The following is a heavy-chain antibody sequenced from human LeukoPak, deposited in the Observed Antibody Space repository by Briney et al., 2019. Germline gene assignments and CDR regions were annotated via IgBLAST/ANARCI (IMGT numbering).Heavy chain of an antibody. CDR3: ARGPRDSSGYRTGYYYYYMDV. D-gene: IGHD6-19*01. Sequence: ASVKVSCKASGYTFTSYGISWVRQAPGQGLEWMGWVSAYDGNTNYAQKLQGRVTMTTDTSTRTAYLELSSLRSEDTAVYYCARGPRDSSGYRTGYYYYYMDVWGKGTTVTTSS. CDR2: VSAYDGNT. J-gene: IGHJ6*03. CDR1: GYTFTSYG. V-gene: IGHV1-18*01.